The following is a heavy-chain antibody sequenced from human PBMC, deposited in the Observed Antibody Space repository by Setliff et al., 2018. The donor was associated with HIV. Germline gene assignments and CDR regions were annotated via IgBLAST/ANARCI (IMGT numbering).Heavy chain of an antibody. CDR3: ARARRRYHYYGMDV. J-gene: IGHJ6*02. Sequence: GASVKVSCKASGYTFTGYYMHWVRQAPGQGLEWMGWINPNSGGTNYAQKFQGRVTMTRDTSISTAYMELSRLRSDDTAVYYCARARRRYHYYGMDVWGQGTTVTVSS. D-gene: IGHD1-20*01. V-gene: IGHV1-2*02. CDR1: GYTFTGYY. CDR2: INPNSGGT.